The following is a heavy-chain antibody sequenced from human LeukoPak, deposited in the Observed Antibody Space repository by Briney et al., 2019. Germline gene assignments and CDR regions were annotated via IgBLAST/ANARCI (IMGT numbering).Heavy chain of an antibody. CDR3: VRGGARRGFYTMDV. CDR2: GNSDGSST. V-gene: IGHV3-74*03. Sequence: GPSLRLSCAASAFTVSSNYMSWVRHAPGKGLEWVSRGNSDGSSTVSADSVEGRFIISIDNAKKTLELEMHSLRAEDTAVYYCVRGGARRGFYTMDVWGQGTTVIVSS. J-gene: IGHJ6*02. D-gene: IGHD2/OR15-2a*01. CDR1: AFTVSSNY.